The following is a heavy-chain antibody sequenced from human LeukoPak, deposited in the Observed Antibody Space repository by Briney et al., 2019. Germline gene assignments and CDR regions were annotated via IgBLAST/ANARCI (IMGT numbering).Heavy chain of an antibody. V-gene: IGHV1-69*13. D-gene: IGHD1-26*01. Sequence: SVKVSCKASGGTFSSYAISWVRQAPGQGLEWMGGIIPIFGTANYAQKFQGRVTITADESTSTAYMELSSLRSEDTAVYYCARVTVGATTRDDYWGQGTLVTVSS. CDR2: IIPIFGTA. CDR3: ARVTVGATTRDDY. CDR1: GGTFSSYA. J-gene: IGHJ4*02.